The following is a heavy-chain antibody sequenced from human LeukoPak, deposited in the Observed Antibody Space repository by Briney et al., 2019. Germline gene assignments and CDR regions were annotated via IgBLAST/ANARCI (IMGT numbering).Heavy chain of an antibody. J-gene: IGHJ4*02. CDR2: IIPIFGTA. Sequence: GASAKVSCKASGGTFSSYAISWVRQAPGQGLEWMGGIIPIFGTANYAQKFQGRVTITADESTSTAYMELSSLRSEDTAVYYCASPEGGYSYGYVYWGQGTLVTVSS. D-gene: IGHD5-18*01. CDR3: ASPEGGYSYGYVY. CDR1: GGTFSSYA. V-gene: IGHV1-69*13.